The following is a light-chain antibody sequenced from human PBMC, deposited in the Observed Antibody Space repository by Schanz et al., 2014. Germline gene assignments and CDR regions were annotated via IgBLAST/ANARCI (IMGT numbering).Light chain of an antibody. V-gene: IGKV3-11*01. Sequence: EIVLTQSPATLSLSPGERATLSCRASETVTTYLAWYQQKPGQAPRLLIYEASNSPTGIPARFSGGGSGTDYTLTISSLEPEDVAVYYCQQRSNWPRLTFGGGTKVEIK. J-gene: IGKJ4*01. CDR3: QQRSNWPRLT. CDR1: ETVTTY. CDR2: EAS.